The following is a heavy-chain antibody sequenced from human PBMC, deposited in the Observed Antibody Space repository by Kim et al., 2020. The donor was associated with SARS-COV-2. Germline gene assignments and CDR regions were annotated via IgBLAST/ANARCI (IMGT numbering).Heavy chain of an antibody. CDR3: AKDHPSRGWPTFDS. CDR1: GFTFGNYA. Sequence: GGSLRLSCEASGFTFGNYAMSWVRQGPGRGLEWVASVNNGNNPYYVNSVKGRFTVSRDNAKNLFYLQMGSLRAEDTSLYYCAKDHPSRGWPTFDSWGQGTLVTVSS. CDR2: VNNGNNP. D-gene: IGHD6-19*01. J-gene: IGHJ4*02. V-gene: IGHV3-23*01.